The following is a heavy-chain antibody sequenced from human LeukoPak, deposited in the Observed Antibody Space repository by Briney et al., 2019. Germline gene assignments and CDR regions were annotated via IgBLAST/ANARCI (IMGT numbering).Heavy chain of an antibody. CDR2: FDPEDGET. CDR1: GYTLTELS. V-gene: IGHV1-24*01. D-gene: IGHD2-15*01. Sequence: ASVKVSCKVSGYTLTELSMHWVRQAPGKGVGWMGGFDPEDGETIYAQKFQGRVTITEDTSTDTAYMELSSLRSEDTAVYYCATGSWSRVFDYWGQGTLVTVSS. CDR3: ATGSWSRVFDY. J-gene: IGHJ4*02.